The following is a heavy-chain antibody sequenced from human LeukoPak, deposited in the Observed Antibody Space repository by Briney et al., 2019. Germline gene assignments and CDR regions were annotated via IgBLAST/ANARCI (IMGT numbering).Heavy chain of an antibody. CDR1: GFTFSSYA. V-gene: IGHV4-34*01. J-gene: IGHJ4*02. Sequence: GSLRLSCAASGFTFSSYAMSWVRQPPGKGVEWMGEINHSRSTNYNPSLKSRVTISVDTSKNQFSLKASSVTAAHTAVYYCARYQLRGSYRYFDYWGQGTLVTVSS. CDR3: ARYQLRGSYRYFDY. D-gene: IGHD3-16*02. CDR2: INHSRST.